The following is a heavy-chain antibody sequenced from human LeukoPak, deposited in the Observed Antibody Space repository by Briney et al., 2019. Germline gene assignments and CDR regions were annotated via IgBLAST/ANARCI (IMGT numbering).Heavy chain of an antibody. Sequence: SETPSLTCTVSGGSISSSSYYWGWIRQPPGKGLEWIGSIYYSGSTYYNPSLKSRVTISVDTSKNQFSLKLSSVTAADTAVYYCARQTPDYGDDYWGQGTLVTVSS. CDR2: IYYSGST. V-gene: IGHV4-39*01. CDR1: GGSISSSSYY. D-gene: IGHD4-17*01. CDR3: ARQTPDYGDDY. J-gene: IGHJ4*02.